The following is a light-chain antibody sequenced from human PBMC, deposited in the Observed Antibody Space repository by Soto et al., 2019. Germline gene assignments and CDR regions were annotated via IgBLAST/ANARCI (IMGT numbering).Light chain of an antibody. V-gene: IGLV2-8*01. CDR1: SSDVGGYNY. J-gene: IGLJ1*01. CDR3: SSYAGSNKSV. CDR2: EVS. Sequence: QSVLTQPPSASGSPGQSVTISCTETSSDVGGYNYVSWYQQHPGKAPKLMIYEVSKRPSGVPDRFSGSKSGNTASLTVSGLQPEDEADYYCSSYAGSNKSVFGTGTKVTVL.